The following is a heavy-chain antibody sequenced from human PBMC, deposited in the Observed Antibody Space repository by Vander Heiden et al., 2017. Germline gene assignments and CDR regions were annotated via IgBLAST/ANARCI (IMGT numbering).Heavy chain of an antibody. CDR2: ISHSGVAT. J-gene: IGHJ5*02. Sequence: EVQLLESGGGLVQPGGSLRLSCAAAGFSFGTYGMTWVRQAPGTGLEWVSSISHSGVATYYADSVKGRFTISRDNMKNTLYLQMNSLRDEDTARYYCAKDRITSDLWGQGTLVIVSS. D-gene: IGHD3-10*01. CDR3: AKDRITSDL. CDR1: GFSFGTYG. V-gene: IGHV3-23*01.